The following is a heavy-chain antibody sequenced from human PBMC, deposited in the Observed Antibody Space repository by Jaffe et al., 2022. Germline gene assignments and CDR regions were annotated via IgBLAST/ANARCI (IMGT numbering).Heavy chain of an antibody. CDR3: ARIPDRTYYAFWSGYYFDS. CDR1: GFSLNNAKMG. J-gene: IGHJ4*02. Sequence: QVTLKESGPVLVKPTETLTLTCTVSGFSLNNAKMGVSWIRQPPGKALEWLAHIFSNDEKSYSTSLKSRLTISKDTSKSQVVLIMNNMDPVDTATYYCARIPDRTYYAFWSGYYFDSWGQGTLVTVSS. CDR2: IFSNDEK. V-gene: IGHV2-26*01. D-gene: IGHD3-3*01.